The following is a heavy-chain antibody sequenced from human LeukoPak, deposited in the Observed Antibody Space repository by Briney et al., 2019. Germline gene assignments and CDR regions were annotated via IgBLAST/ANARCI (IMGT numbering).Heavy chain of an antibody. CDR2: IYYSGST. D-gene: IGHD3-22*01. CDR1: GGSISSDY. CDR3: ARGPHNSGYKF. Sequence: SETLSLTCTVSGGSISSDYWSWIRQPPGKGLEWIGYIYYSGSTNYNPSLKSRVTISVDTSKNQFSLKLSSVTAADTAMYYCARGPHNSGYKFWGQGTLVTVSS. J-gene: IGHJ4*02. V-gene: IGHV4-59*01.